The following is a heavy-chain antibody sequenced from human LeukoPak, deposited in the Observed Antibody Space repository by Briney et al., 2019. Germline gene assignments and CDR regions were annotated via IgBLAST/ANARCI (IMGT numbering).Heavy chain of an antibody. CDR1: GYTFTSYA. CDR2: INTNTGNP. D-gene: IGHD3-22*01. V-gene: IGHV7-4-1*02. J-gene: IGHJ6*03. Sequence: ASVKVSCKASGYTFTSYAMNWVQQAPGQGLEWMGWINTNTGNPTYAQGFTGRFVFSLDTSVGTAYLQISSLKAEDTAVYYCARVRNYYDSSGYSQAGYMDVWGKGTTVTVSS. CDR3: ARVRNYYDSSGYSQAGYMDV.